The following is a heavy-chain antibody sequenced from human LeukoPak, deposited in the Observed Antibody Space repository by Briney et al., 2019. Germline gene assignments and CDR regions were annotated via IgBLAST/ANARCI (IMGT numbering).Heavy chain of an antibody. D-gene: IGHD3-10*01. CDR3: ARHTPGLWFGDNDAFDI. CDR1: GYSFTSYW. CDR2: IDPSDSYT. Sequence: GESLKISCKGSGYSFTSYWIGWVRQMPGKGLEWMGRIDPSDSYTNYSPSFQGHVTISADKSISTAYLQWSSLKASDTAMYYCARHTPGLWFGDNDAFDIWGQGTMVTVSS. V-gene: IGHV5-10-1*01. J-gene: IGHJ3*02.